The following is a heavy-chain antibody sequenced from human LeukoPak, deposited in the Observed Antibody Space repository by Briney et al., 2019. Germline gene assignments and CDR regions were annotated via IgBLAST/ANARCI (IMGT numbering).Heavy chain of an antibody. CDR1: EFTFSSHA. V-gene: IGHV3-21*04. Sequence: PGGSLRLSCAASEFTFSSHAMIWVRQAPGKGLEWVSSITSTSSDIFYTDSVKGRFTISRDNAKSSLYLQMNSLRAEDTALYYCAKDSADGYSYGYFDYWGQGTLVTVSS. CDR2: ITSTSSDI. D-gene: IGHD5-18*01. J-gene: IGHJ4*02. CDR3: AKDSADGYSYGYFDY.